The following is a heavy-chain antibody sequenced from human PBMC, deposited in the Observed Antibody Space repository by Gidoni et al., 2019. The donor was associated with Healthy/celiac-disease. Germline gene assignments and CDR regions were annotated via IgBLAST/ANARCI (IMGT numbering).Heavy chain of an antibody. D-gene: IGHD3-16*02. Sequence: QVQLVQSGAEVKKPGASVKVSCKASGYTFTSYGISWVRQAPGQGLEWMGWISAYNGNTNYAQKLQGRVTMTTDTSMSTAYMELRSLRSDDTAVYYCARGPDIMITFGGVIVFDYWGQGTLVTVSS. CDR2: ISAYNGNT. V-gene: IGHV1-18*01. CDR1: GYTFTSYG. CDR3: ARGPDIMITFGGVIVFDY. J-gene: IGHJ4*02.